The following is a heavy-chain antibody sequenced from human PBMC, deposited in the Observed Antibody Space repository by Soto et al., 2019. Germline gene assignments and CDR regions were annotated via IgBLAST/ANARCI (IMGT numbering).Heavy chain of an antibody. CDR3: ARDLTPESTTDYFYI. CDR2: ISSSGRKI. D-gene: IGHD1-1*01. V-gene: IGHV3-21*01. J-gene: IGHJ4*02. CDR1: GFTFSASS. Sequence: GGSLRLSCGASGFTFSASSMNWVRQAPGKGLEWVSSISSSGRKIYYADSVKGRFTISRDNAKNSLYLHMNGLTPADTAVYYCARDLTPESTTDYFYIWSQGSLVTVSS.